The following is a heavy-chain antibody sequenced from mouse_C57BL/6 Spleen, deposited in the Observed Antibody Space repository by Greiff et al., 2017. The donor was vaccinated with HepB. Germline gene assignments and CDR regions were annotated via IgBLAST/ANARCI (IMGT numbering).Heavy chain of an antibody. V-gene: IGHV5-6*01. J-gene: IGHJ2*01. D-gene: IGHD2-4*01. CDR2: ISSGGSYT. CDR3: ARRGVATMITTSPVDY. Sequence: EVQLVESGGDLVKPGGSLKLSCAASGFTFSSYGMSWVRQTPDKRLEWVATISSGGSYTYYPDSVKGRFTISRDNAKNNLYLQMSSLKSEDTAMYYCARRGVATMITTSPVDYWGQGTTLTVSS. CDR1: GFTFSSYG.